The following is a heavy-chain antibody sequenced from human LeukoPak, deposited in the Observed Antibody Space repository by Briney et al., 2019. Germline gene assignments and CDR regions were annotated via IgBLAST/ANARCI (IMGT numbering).Heavy chain of an antibody. CDR2: IIPIFGTS. V-gene: IGHV1-69*05. Sequence: SVKDSCKASGGSFNAYAISWVRQAPGQGLEWMGGIIPIFGTSNYAQKLQGRVTISTDESTSTAYMEVSSLRSEDTAIYYCARGLDASMETAYDYWGQGTLVTVSS. D-gene: IGHD5-18*01. CDR3: ARGLDASMETAYDY. CDR1: GGSFNAYA. J-gene: IGHJ4*02.